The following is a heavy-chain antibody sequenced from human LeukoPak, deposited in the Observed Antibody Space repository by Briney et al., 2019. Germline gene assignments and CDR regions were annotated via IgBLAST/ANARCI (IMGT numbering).Heavy chain of an antibody. J-gene: IGHJ4*02. Sequence: GGSLRLSCAASGFTFSTYAISWVRQAPGKGLEWVSGISGSGGSIYYADSMKGRFTISRDNSKNTLYLQMNSLRAEDTAVYYCAKSSSGYDWYYFDYWGQGTLVTVSS. CDR1: GFTFSTYA. CDR3: AKSSSGYDWYYFDY. CDR2: ISGSGGSI. V-gene: IGHV3-23*01. D-gene: IGHD5-12*01.